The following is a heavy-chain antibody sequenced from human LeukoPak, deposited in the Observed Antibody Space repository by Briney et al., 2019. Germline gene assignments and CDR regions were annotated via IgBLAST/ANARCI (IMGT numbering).Heavy chain of an antibody. J-gene: IGHJ4*02. CDR2: IKQDGSEK. CDR1: GFTFSSFW. Sequence: GGSLRLSCAASGFTFSSFWMSWVRQAPGKGLEWVANIKQDGSEKYYVDSVKGRFTISRDNAKNSLYLQLNSLRAEDTAVYYCAREGITAAADYWGQGTLVTVSS. D-gene: IGHD6-13*01. CDR3: AREGITAAADY. V-gene: IGHV3-7*01.